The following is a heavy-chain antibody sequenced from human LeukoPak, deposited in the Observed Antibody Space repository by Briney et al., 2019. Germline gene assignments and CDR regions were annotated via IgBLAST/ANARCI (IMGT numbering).Heavy chain of an antibody. CDR2: INDDGSDT. CDR3: AREGRYDFWSGYCFDY. CDR1: GFTFKLYW. D-gene: IGHD3-3*01. Sequence: GGSLRLSCAASGFTFKLYWMHWVRQVPGKRPVWVSRINDDGSDTIYADSVRGRFTISRDNSKNTLYLQMNSLRAEDTAVYYCAREGRYDFWSGYCFDYWGQGTLVTVSS. J-gene: IGHJ4*02. V-gene: IGHV3-74*01.